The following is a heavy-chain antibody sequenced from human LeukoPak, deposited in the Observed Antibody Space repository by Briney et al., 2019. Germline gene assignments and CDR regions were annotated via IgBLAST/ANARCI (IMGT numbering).Heavy chain of an antibody. CDR3: ATGRGVTRPLRFDY. V-gene: IGHV3-48*01. D-gene: IGHD1-26*01. J-gene: IGHJ4*02. CDR1: GFTFSNYE. Sequence: PGGSLRLACAGSGFTFSNYEITWVRQAPGKGLECVADISGSGSRTYYADFVKGRFTISRDNSKNTLYLQMNSLRAEDTAVYYCATGRGVTRPLRFDYWGQGTLVTVSS. CDR2: ISGSGSRT.